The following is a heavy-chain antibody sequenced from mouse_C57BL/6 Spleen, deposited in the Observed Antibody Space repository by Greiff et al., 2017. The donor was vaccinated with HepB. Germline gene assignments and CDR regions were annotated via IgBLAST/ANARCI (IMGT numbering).Heavy chain of an antibody. V-gene: IGHV3-6*01. CDR2: ISYDGSN. CDR1: GYSNTSGYY. CDR3: AREGRGDY. J-gene: IGHJ4*01. Sequence: EVQLQESGPGLVKPSQSLSLTCSVTGYSNTSGYYWNWIRQFPGNKLEWMGYISYDGSNNYNPSLKNRISITRDTSKNQFFLKLNSVTTEDTATYYCAREGRGDYWGQGTSVTVSS.